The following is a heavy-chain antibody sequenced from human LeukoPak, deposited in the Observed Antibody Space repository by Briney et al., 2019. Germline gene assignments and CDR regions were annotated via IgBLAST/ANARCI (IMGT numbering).Heavy chain of an antibody. J-gene: IGHJ4*02. CDR1: AGSISSGGYY. Sequence: SQTLSLTCTVSAGSISSGGYYWSWIRQPAGKGLEWIGRIYTSGGTNYNPSLKSRVTISVDTSKNQFSLKLSSVTAADTAVYYCARARSWYYDSSGYYYRQHFDYWGQGTLVTVSS. CDR2: IYTSGGT. CDR3: ARARSWYYDSSGYYYRQHFDY. D-gene: IGHD3-22*01. V-gene: IGHV4-61*02.